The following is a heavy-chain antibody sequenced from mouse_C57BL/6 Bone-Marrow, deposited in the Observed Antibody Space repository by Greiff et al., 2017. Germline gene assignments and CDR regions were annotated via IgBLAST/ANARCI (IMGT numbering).Heavy chain of an antibody. CDR1: GISLTSYG. V-gene: IGHV2-9*01. Sequence: VKLMESGPGLVAPSQSLSITGTVPGISLTSYGVDWVRQPPGKGLEWLGVIWGGGSTNYNSALMSRLSISKDNSKSQVFLKMNSLQTDDTAMYYCAKHEGDYYGSSPFAYWGQGTLVTVSA. CDR2: IWGGGST. D-gene: IGHD1-1*01. CDR3: AKHEGDYYGSSPFAY. J-gene: IGHJ3*01.